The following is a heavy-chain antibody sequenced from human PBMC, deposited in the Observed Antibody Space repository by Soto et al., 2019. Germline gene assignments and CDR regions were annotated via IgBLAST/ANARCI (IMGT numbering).Heavy chain of an antibody. Sequence: QVQLQESGPGLVKPSQTLSLTCTVSGGSISSGGYYWSWIRQHPGKGLEWIGYIYYSGSTYYNPSLKSRVTISVDTSKNQFSLKLSSVTAADTAVYYCARVWPRYQLHMVGGAFDIWGQGTMVTVSS. J-gene: IGHJ3*02. CDR1: GGSISSGGYY. CDR2: IYYSGST. CDR3: ARVWPRYQLHMVGGAFDI. V-gene: IGHV4-31*03. D-gene: IGHD2-2*01.